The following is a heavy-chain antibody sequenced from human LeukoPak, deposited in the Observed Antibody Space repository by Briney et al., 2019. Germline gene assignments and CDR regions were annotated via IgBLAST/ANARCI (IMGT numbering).Heavy chain of an antibody. J-gene: IGHJ4*02. CDR2: INHSGST. CDR3: ARGVSYDYVWGSYRSQTFDY. D-gene: IGHD3-16*02. CDR1: GGSFSGYY. Sequence: SSETLSLTCAVYGGSFSGYYWSWIRQPPGKGLEWIGEINHSGSTNYNPSLKSRVTISVDTSKSQFSLKLSSVTAADTAVYYCARGVSYDYVWGSYRSQTFDYWGQGTLVTVSS. V-gene: IGHV4-34*01.